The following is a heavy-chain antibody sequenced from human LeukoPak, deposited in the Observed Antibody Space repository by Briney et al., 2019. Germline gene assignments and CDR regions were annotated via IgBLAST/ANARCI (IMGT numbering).Heavy chain of an antibody. D-gene: IGHD3-10*01. CDR1: GYTFTSYG. CDR3: ARDRVRGDIDIGLFDP. J-gene: IGHJ5*02. CDR2: ISAYNGNA. Sequence: GASVKVSCKASGYTFTSYGISWVRQAPGQGLEWMGWISAYNGNANYAQKLQGRVTMTTDTSTSTAYMELRSLRSDDTAVYYCARDRVRGDIDIGLFDPWGQGTLVTVSS. V-gene: IGHV1-18*01.